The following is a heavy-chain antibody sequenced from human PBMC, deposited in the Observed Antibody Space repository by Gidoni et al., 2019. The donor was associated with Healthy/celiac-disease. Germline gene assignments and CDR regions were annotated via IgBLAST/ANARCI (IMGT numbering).Heavy chain of an antibody. CDR2: IYSGGSP. Sequence: EVQLVETGGGLIQLGGSLRLPCAASGFTVSSNYMSWVRRAPGKGREWVSVIYSGGSPYYADSVEGRFTISRDNSKNTLYLQMNSLRAEDTAVYYCARDSATAYYYYGMDVWGKGTTVTVSS. CDR3: ARDSATAYYYYGMDV. CDR1: GFTVSSNY. D-gene: IGHD4-4*01. J-gene: IGHJ6*04. V-gene: IGHV3-53*02.